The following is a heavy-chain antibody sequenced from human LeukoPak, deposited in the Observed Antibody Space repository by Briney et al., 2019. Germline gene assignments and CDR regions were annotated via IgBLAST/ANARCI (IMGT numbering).Heavy chain of an antibody. Sequence: SVKVSCKASGGTFSDYTIAWVRQAPGQGVEWMGGIIPIFGPAKYAQRFQGRVTVTPDESTSTAYMELSSLRSEDTAVYYCARGDDYGDFVALNYWGQGTLVTVSS. CDR2: IIPIFGPA. CDR1: GGTFSDYT. V-gene: IGHV1-69*13. J-gene: IGHJ4*02. D-gene: IGHD4-17*01. CDR3: ARGDDYGDFVALNY.